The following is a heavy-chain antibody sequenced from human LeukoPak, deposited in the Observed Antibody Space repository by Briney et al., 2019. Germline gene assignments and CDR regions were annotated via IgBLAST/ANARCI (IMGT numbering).Heavy chain of an antibody. CDR2: IYTSEYT. V-gene: IGHV4-61*02. CDR3: TRVRGGYVWGSYHLNAFDI. Sequence: SDTLSLTCTVSGASISSGSYYWSWIRQPAGKGLEWIRRIYTSEYTNYNRSLKSRATISVDTSKNQFSLKLNSVTAADTAVYYCTRVRGGYVWGSYHLNAFDIWGQGTMVTVSS. CDR1: GASISSGSYY. J-gene: IGHJ3*02. D-gene: IGHD3-16*02.